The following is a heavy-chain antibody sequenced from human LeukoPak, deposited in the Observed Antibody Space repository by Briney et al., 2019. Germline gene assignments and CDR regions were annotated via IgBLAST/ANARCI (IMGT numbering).Heavy chain of an antibody. CDR1: GYTFTGYY. CDR3: ARVTGAVAAYEDY. V-gene: IGHV1-2*06. CDR2: INPNSGGT. Sequence: GASVKVSCKAAGYTFTGYYMFWVRQAPGQGLEWMGRINPNSGGTNYAQKFQGRVTMTRDTSISTAYMELSRLRSDDTAIYYCARVTGAVAAYEDYWGQGTLVTVSS. J-gene: IGHJ4*02. D-gene: IGHD6-19*01.